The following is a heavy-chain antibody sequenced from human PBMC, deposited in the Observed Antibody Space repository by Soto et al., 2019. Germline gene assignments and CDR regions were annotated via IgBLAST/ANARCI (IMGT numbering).Heavy chain of an antibody. J-gene: IGHJ4*02. D-gene: IGHD4-17*01. CDR1: GGTFSSYT. Sequence: QVQLVQSGAEVKKPGSSVKVSCKASGGTFSSYTISWVRQAPGQGLEWMGRIIPILGIANYAQKFQGRVTITADKSTGTAYMELSSLRSEDTAVYYCARDTPDDYGDYVLVDYWGQGTLVTVSS. CDR2: IIPILGIA. V-gene: IGHV1-69*08. CDR3: ARDTPDDYGDYVLVDY.